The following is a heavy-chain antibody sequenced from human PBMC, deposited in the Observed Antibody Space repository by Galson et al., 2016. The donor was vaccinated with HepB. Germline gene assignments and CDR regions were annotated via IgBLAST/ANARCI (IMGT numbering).Heavy chain of an antibody. Sequence: SVKVSCKASGYTFTAYYIHWVRQAPGQGLEWMGRINPNSGGTNYAQKFQGRASMTSDTSISTAYMELNSLRSDDTAVYYCARDRRPREYNYFGPWGQGTLVTVSS. V-gene: IGHV1-2*06. J-gene: IGHJ5*02. CDR1: GYTFTAYY. CDR2: INPNSGGT. D-gene: IGHD1-14*01. CDR3: ARDRRPREYNYFGP.